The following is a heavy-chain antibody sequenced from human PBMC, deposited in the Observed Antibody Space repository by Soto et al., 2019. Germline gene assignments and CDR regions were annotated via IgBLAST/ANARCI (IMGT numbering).Heavy chain of an antibody. Sequence: QVQLQESGPGLVKPSETLSLTCTVSGDSVSSGSYYWSWIRQPPGKGLEWIGYIYYSGSTNYNPSLKSRVTISVDTSKNPFSLKLSSVTAADTAVYYCARGNYGSGSYYNVDWFDPWGQGTLVTVSS. J-gene: IGHJ5*02. CDR2: IYYSGST. CDR1: GDSVSSGSYY. D-gene: IGHD3-10*01. V-gene: IGHV4-61*01. CDR3: ARGNYGSGSYYNVDWFDP.